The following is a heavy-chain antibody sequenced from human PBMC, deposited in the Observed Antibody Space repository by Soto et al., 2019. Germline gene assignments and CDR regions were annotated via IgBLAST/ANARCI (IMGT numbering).Heavy chain of an antibody. D-gene: IGHD3-16*01. CDR3: AHYASTSPAGWFGP. Sequence: QITLKESGPTLVKPTQTLTLTCTFSGFSLSTTDEAVAWIRQPPGKALEWLALIYWDDDKRYNPTLKTRLTITKDTSKNQVVLTLTNMDPVDTATYYCAHYASTSPAGWFGPWGQGILVTVSS. CDR1: GFSLSTTDEA. J-gene: IGHJ5*02. CDR2: IYWDDDK. V-gene: IGHV2-5*02.